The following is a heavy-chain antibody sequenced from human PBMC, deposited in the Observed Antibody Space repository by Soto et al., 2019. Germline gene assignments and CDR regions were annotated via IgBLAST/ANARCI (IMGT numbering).Heavy chain of an antibody. Sequence: SETRSLTCTVSGGSISSSSYYWGWIRQPPGKGLEWIGSIYYSGSTYYNPSLKSRVTISVDTSKNQFSLKLSSVTAADTAVYYCASPMPRITMVRGVITQSDYYMDVWGKGTTVTVSS. D-gene: IGHD3-10*01. V-gene: IGHV4-39*01. J-gene: IGHJ6*03. CDR2: IYYSGST. CDR3: ASPMPRITMVRGVITQSDYYMDV. CDR1: GGSISSSSYY.